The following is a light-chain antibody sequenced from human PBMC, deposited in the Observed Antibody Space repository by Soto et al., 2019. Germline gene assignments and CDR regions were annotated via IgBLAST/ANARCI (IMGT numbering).Light chain of an antibody. J-gene: IGKJ4*01. CDR3: QQYNNWPHS. Sequence: EIVMTQSPANLSVSPGERATLSGMASQSVNINLAWYQHKPGQAPRHLIHAASTRATGIPGRFSGSGSGKECTLTINSLQSEDVAVDYCQQYNNWPHSFGRGTKVEI. V-gene: IGKV3-15*01. CDR1: QSVNIN. CDR2: AAS.